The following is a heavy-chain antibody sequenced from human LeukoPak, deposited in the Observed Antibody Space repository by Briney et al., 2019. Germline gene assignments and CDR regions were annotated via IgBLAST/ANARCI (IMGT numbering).Heavy chain of an antibody. CDR1: LFTLSINN. Sequence: GGSLRLSCVDSLFTLSINNMNSVSQAPGKGLEWVSILHTGGNTYNADSVRGRFTISRDDSKNTVYLQINSLRAEDTAVYYCARFLVTMLAVRNDFYYMDVWGKGTTVIVTS. CDR3: ARFLVTMLAVRNDFYYMDV. V-gene: IGHV3-53*01. J-gene: IGHJ6*03. CDR2: LHTGGNT. D-gene: IGHD3-10*01.